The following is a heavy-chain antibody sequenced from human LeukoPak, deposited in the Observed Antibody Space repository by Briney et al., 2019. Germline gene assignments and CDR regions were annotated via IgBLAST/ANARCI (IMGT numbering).Heavy chain of an antibody. V-gene: IGHV4-59*01. CDR1: GGSIRSYY. CDR2: IYYSGST. CDR3: ARTEDWFDP. D-gene: IGHD1-14*01. Sequence: PSETLSLTCTVSGGSIRSYYWSWIRQPPGKGLEWIGYIYYSGSTNFNPSLKSPVTISVDTSKNQFSLKLSSVTAADTAVYYCARTEDWFDPWGQGTLVTVSS. J-gene: IGHJ5*02.